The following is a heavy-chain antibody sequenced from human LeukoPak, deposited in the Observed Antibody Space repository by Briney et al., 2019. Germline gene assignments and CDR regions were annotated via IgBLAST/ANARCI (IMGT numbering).Heavy chain of an antibody. V-gene: IGHV3-7*01. D-gene: IGHD5-24*01. CDR2: INQGESMI. Sequence: GGSLRLSCAASGFIFSDYYMSWIRQAPGKGLEWVASINQGESMIWYVDSVKGRFTISRDNANNLLFLQMNYMRVEDTAVYYCAKLLRDVTIYDFWGHGDLVTVSS. CDR1: GFIFSDYY. CDR3: AKLLRDVTIYDF. J-gene: IGHJ4*03.